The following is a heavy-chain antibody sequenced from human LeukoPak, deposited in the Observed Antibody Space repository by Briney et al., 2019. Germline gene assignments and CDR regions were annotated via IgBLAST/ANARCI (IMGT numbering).Heavy chain of an antibody. V-gene: IGHV3-7*01. D-gene: IGHD2-2*01. CDR1: GFTVSSNY. CDR3: ARVKPVVVPAAGYYYYMDV. J-gene: IGHJ6*03. CDR2: IKQDGSEK. Sequence: GGSLRLSCAASGFTVSSNYMSWVRQAPGKGLEWVANIKQDGSEKYYVDSVKGRFTISRDNAKNSLYLQMNSLRAEDTAVYYCARVKPVVVPAAGYYYYMDVWGKGTTVTVSS.